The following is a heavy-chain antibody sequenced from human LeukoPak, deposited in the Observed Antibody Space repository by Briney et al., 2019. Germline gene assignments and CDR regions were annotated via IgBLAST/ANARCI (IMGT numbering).Heavy chain of an antibody. CDR2: IRSKAYGGTT. V-gene: IGHV3-49*04. Sequence: GGSLRLSCTASGFTFGDYAMSWVRQAPGKGLEWVGFIRSKAYGGTTEYAASVKGRFTISRDDSKSIAYLQMNSLKTEDTAVYYCTRVERGYSYGVDYWGQGTLVTVSS. CDR3: TRVERGYSYGVDY. J-gene: IGHJ4*02. CDR1: GFTFGDYA. D-gene: IGHD5-18*01.